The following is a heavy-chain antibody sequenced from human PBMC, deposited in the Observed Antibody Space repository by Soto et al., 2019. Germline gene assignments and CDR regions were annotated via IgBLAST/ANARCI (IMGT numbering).Heavy chain of an antibody. CDR2: ISAYNGNT. D-gene: IGHD3-22*01. Sequence: GASVKVSCKASGYTFTSYGISWVRQAPGQGLEWMGWISAYNGNTNYAQKLQGRVTMTTDTSTSTAYMELRSLRSDDTAVYYCARTYYYDSPSDAFDIWGQGTMVTVSS. CDR1: GYTFTSYG. CDR3: ARTYYYDSPSDAFDI. V-gene: IGHV1-18*01. J-gene: IGHJ3*02.